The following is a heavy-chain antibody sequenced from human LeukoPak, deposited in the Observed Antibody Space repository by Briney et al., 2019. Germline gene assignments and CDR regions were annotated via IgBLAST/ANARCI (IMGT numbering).Heavy chain of an antibody. J-gene: IGHJ4*02. V-gene: IGHV3-23*01. CDR3: AKAAVIYYDSSGYQKTFFDY. CDR1: GFTFNIYS. D-gene: IGHD3-22*01. CDR2: ISGSGGST. Sequence: GSLRLSCAASGFTFNIYSMNWVRQAPGKGLGWVSAISGSGGSTYYADSVKGRFTISRDNSKNTLYLQMNSLRAEDTAVYYCAKAAVIYYDSSGYQKTFFDYWGQGTLVTVSS.